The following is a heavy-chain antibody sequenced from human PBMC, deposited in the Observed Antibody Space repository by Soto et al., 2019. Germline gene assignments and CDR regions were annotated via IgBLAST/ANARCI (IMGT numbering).Heavy chain of an antibody. CDR1: GYPVTAYY. V-gene: IGHV1-2*02. J-gene: IGHJ3*02. D-gene: IGHD3-3*01. CDR3: ARGGGVGVAGSAAFDM. Sequence: QLHLVQSGAVVKKPGASVTVSCSASGYPVTAYYMHWVRQAPGRGLEWMGGINPATGAAKSTQTFQGRVTMTRDTSLSTGFMELSGPTSEDTAVFSCARGGGVGVAGSAAFDMWGQGTLVTVSS. CDR2: INPATGAA.